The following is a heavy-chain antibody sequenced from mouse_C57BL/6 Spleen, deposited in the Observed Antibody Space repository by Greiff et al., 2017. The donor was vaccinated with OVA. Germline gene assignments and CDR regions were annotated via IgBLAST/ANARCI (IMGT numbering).Heavy chain of an antibody. J-gene: IGHJ2*01. CDR2: IYPRSGNT. D-gene: IGHD2-4*01. Sequence: VQLQQSGAELARPGASVKLSCKASGFTFTSYGISWVKQRTGQGLEWIGEIYPRSGNTYYNEKFKGKATLTADKSSSTAYMELRGLTSEDSAVYFYARSNYEGFDYWGQGTTVTVSS. V-gene: IGHV1-81*01. CDR3: ARSNYEGFDY. CDR1: GFTFTSYG.